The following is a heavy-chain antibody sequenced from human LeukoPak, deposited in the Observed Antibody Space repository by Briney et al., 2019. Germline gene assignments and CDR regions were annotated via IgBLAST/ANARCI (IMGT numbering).Heavy chain of an antibody. Sequence: GGSLRLSCAASGFTFSSYGMSWVRQAPGKGLEWVSAISGSGGSTYYADSVKGRFTISRDNAKNSLYLQMSSLRAEDTAVYYCASSGSYPANWFDPWGQGTLVTVSS. CDR2: ISGSGGST. CDR1: GFTFSSYG. D-gene: IGHD3-10*01. CDR3: ASSGSYPANWFDP. V-gene: IGHV3-23*01. J-gene: IGHJ5*02.